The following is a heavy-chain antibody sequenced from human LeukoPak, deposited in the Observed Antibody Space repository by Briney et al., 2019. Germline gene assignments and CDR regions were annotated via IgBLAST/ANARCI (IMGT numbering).Heavy chain of an antibody. CDR2: INHSGST. Sequence: ASETLSLTCAVYGGSFSGYYWSWIRQPPGKGLEWIGEINHSGSTNYNPSLKSRVTISVDTSKNQFSLKLSSVTAADTAVYYCASLITPSSYCSSTSCAYYYYYMDVWGKGTTVTVSS. D-gene: IGHD2-2*01. CDR1: GGSFSGYY. J-gene: IGHJ6*03. CDR3: ASLITPSSYCSSTSCAYYYYYMDV. V-gene: IGHV4-34*01.